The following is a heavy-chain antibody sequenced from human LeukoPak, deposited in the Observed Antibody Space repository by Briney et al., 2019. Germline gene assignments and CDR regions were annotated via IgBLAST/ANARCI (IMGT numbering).Heavy chain of an antibody. CDR3: ARSGDQVFGPLYY. V-gene: IGHV4-39*01. CDR2: IYYSGST. Sequence: SETLSLTCTVSGGSISSSTYYWGWIRQPPGKGLEWIGTIYYSGSTYYNPSLKSRVTISVDTSRNQFSLKLSSVTAADTAVYYCARSGDQVFGPLYYWGQGTLVTVSS. CDR1: GGSISSSTYY. D-gene: IGHD1-26*01. J-gene: IGHJ4*02.